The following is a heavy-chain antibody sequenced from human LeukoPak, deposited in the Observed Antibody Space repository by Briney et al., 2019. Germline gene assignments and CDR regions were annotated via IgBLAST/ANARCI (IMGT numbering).Heavy chain of an antibody. V-gene: IGHV4-59*01. CDR2: IYYSGST. CDR3: ARDNSSGWSYYFDY. D-gene: IGHD6-19*01. J-gene: IGHJ4*02. CDR1: GGSISSYY. Sequence: PSETLSLTCTVSGGSISSYYWSWIRQPPGKGLEWIGHIYYSGSTNYNPSLKSRVTISVDTSKNQFSLKLSSVTAADTAVYYCARDNSSGWSYYFDYWGQGTLVTVSS.